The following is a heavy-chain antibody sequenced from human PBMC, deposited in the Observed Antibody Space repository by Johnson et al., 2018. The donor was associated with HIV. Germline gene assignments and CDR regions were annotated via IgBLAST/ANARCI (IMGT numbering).Heavy chain of an antibody. CDR3: ARGNLYYSTDAFDI. Sequence: VQLVESGGGVVQPGRSLRLSCAASGFTFSSYAMHWVRQAPGKGLEWVAVISYDGSNKYYADSVKGRFTISRDNAKNALFLHMNSLRVEDTAVYYCARGNLYYSTDAFDIWGQGTMVTVSS. D-gene: IGHD3-10*01. CDR2: ISYDGSNK. J-gene: IGHJ3*02. CDR1: GFTFSSYA. V-gene: IGHV3-30*04.